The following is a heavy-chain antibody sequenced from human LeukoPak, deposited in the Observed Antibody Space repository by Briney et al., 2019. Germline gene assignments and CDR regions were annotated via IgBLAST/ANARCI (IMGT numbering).Heavy chain of an antibody. CDR2: IKSKTDGGTT. CDR1: GFTFSNAW. CDR3: TTDHVDTAMDNFDY. J-gene: IGHJ4*02. V-gene: IGHV3-15*01. Sequence: SGGSLRLSCAASGFTFSNAWMSWVRQAPGKGREWVGRIKSKTDGGTTDYAAPVKGRCTISRDDSKNTLYLQMNSLKTEDTAVYYCTTDHVDTAMDNFDYWGQGTLVTVSS. D-gene: IGHD5-18*01.